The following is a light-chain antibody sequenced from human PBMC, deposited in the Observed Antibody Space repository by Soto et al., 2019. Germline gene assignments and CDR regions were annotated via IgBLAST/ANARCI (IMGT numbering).Light chain of an antibody. Sequence: DIVMTQSPASLAVSLGERATINCKSSQSVLYSSINKNYLAWYQQKPGQPPRLLIYWASTRESGVPDRFSGSGSGTDFTLTISSLQAEDVAVYYCQQYYSTPFTFGPGTKVDIK. CDR3: QQYYSTPFT. CDR1: QSVLYSSINKNY. J-gene: IGKJ3*01. V-gene: IGKV4-1*01. CDR2: WAS.